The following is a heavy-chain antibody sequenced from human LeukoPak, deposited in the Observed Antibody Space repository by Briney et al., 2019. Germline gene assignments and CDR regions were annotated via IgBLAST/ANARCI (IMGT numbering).Heavy chain of an antibody. V-gene: IGHV1-2*02. J-gene: IGHJ6*02. CDR3: ARVESMDTINPYSSGYRGPGNTWTYGMDV. D-gene: IGHD3-22*01. CDR1: GYTFTVYF. CDR2: ISPNSGGT. Sequence: ASLTVSCKPSGYTFTVYFIHCVRQAPGQGLGWMLWISPNSGGTNYAQKFQGRVTMTRETSVSTAYMKLRRLRSDDTAVYYCARVESMDTINPYSSGYRGPGNTWTYGMDVWGQGTTVTVSS.